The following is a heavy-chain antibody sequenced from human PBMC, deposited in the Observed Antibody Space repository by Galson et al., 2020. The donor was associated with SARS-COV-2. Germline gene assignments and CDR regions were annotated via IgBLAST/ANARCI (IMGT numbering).Heavy chain of an antibody. CDR2: INHSGSA. D-gene: IGHD2-2*02. CDR3: ARGHRGVVPASVLGLGPFYSYYYMDV. CDR1: GGSFSGFY. J-gene: IGHJ6*03. V-gene: IGHV4-34*01. Sequence: SQTLSLTCAVYGGSFSGFYWSWIRQAPGKGLEWIGEINHSGSASYNPTLKSRVTISVDTSKNQFSLKLRSVTAADTAVYYCARGHRGVVPASVLGLGPFYSYYYMDVWGKGTTVTVSS.